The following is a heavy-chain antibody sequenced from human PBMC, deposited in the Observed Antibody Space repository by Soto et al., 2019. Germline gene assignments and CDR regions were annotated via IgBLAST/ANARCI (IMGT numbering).Heavy chain of an antibody. Sequence: GGSLRLSCAASGFTFSSYAMSWVRQAPGKGLEWVSAISGSGGSTYYADSVKGRFTISRDNSKNTLYLQMNSLRAEDTAVYYCAKASDSSSWGLGYYYYGMDVWGQGTTVTVSS. CDR2: ISGSGGST. CDR1: GFTFSSYA. D-gene: IGHD6-13*01. J-gene: IGHJ6*02. V-gene: IGHV3-23*01. CDR3: AKASDSSSWGLGYYYYGMDV.